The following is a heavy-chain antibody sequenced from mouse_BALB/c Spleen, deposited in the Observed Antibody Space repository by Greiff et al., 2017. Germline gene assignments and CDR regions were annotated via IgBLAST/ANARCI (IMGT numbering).Heavy chain of an antibody. V-gene: IGHV5-6*01. CDR1: GFTFSSYG. D-gene: IGHD2-4*01. CDR3: ARQVGSRYDYDGYFDV. CDR2: ISSGGSYT. J-gene: IGHJ1*01. Sequence: EVKLMESGGDLVKPGGSLKLSCAASGFTFSSYGMSWVRQTPDKRLEWVATISSGGSYTYYPDSVKGRFTISRDNAKNTLYLQMSSLKSEDTAMYYCARQVGSRYDYDGYFDVWGAGTTVTVSS.